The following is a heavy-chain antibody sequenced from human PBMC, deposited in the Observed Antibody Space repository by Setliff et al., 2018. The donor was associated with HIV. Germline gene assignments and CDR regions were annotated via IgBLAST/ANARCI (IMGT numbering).Heavy chain of an antibody. CDR2: VNPKSSGT. CDR1: GYSFTSYY. CDR3: ARALFDNSPLDA. Sequence: ASVKVSCKASGYSFTSYYMHWVRQAPGQGPEWMGWVNPKSSGTKYAQKFQGRVTMTRDTSTGTAYLELNGLTSDDTAMYYCARALFDNSPLDAWGQGTMVTVSS. J-gene: IGHJ3*01. V-gene: IGHV1-2*02. D-gene: IGHD1-20*01.